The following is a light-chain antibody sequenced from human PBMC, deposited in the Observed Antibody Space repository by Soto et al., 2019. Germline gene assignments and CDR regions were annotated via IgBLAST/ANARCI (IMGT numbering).Light chain of an antibody. CDR2: GAS. V-gene: IGKV3-20*01. CDR1: QSVNSAY. J-gene: IGKJ1*01. CDR3: QHYGSSPRT. Sequence: EIVLTQSPGTLSLSPGERATVSCRASQSVNSAYLAWYQQKPGQAPRLLISGASSRATGVPDRFSGSGSETDFTLTITRLEPEDFAVYYCQHYGSSPRTFGQGTKVEVK.